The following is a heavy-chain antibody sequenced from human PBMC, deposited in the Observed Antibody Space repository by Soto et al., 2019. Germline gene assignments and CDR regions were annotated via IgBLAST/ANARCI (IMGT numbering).Heavy chain of an antibody. Sequence: SETLSLTCTVSGGSISSGGYYWSWIRQHPGKGLEWIGYIYYSGSTYYNPSLKSRVTISVDTSKNQFSLKLSSVTAADTAVYYCARWIQGFVDYWGQGTLVTVSS. CDR2: IYYSGST. CDR3: ARWIQGFVDY. V-gene: IGHV4-31*03. D-gene: IGHD5-18*01. CDR1: GGSISSGGYY. J-gene: IGHJ4*02.